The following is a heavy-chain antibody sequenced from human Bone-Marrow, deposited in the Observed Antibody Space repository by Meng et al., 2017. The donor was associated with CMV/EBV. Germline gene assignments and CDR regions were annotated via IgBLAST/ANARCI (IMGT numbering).Heavy chain of an antibody. Sequence: GSLRLSCAVYGGSFSGYYWSWIRQPPGKGLEWIGEINHSGSTNYNPSLKSRVTISVDTSKNQFPLKLSSVTAADTAVYYCARVKRLVVIAIRERLGAFDIWGQGTMVTVSS. J-gene: IGHJ3*02. D-gene: IGHD2-21*01. V-gene: IGHV4-34*01. CDR3: ARVKRLVVIAIRERLGAFDI. CDR1: GGSFSGYY. CDR2: INHSGST.